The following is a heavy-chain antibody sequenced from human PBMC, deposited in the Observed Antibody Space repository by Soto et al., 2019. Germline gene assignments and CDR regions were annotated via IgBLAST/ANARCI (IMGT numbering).Heavy chain of an antibody. CDR1: GGSISSGGYY. Sequence: PSETLSLTCTVSGGSISSGGYYWSWIRQHPGKGLEWIGYIYYSGSTYYSPSLKSRVTISVDTSKNQFSLKLSSVTAADTAVYYCAREGSYYDYVWGSYRYLPDYWGQGTLVTVS. CDR3: AREGSYYDYVWGSYRYLPDY. D-gene: IGHD3-16*02. CDR2: IYYSGST. J-gene: IGHJ4*02. V-gene: IGHV4-31*03.